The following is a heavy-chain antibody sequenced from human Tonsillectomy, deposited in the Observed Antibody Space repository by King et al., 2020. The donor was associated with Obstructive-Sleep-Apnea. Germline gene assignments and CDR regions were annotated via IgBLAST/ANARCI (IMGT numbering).Heavy chain of an antibody. Sequence: VQLVESGGGVVQPGGSLRLSCAASGFTFSSYWMGWVRQAPGKGLEWVANINEGGGERNYVDSVKGRFTISRDNAKNSLFQQMNSLRAEDTAVYYCARVGGPYGDYGVFRFDPWGQETLVTVSS. CDR2: INEGGGER. V-gene: IGHV3-7*03. CDR3: ARVGGPYGDYGVFRFDP. D-gene: IGHD4-17*01. CDR1: GFTFSSYW. J-gene: IGHJ5*02.